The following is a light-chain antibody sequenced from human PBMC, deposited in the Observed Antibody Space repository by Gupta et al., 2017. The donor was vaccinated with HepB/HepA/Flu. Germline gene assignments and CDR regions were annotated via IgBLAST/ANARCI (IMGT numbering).Light chain of an antibody. CDR2: TAS. J-gene: IGKJ5*01. Sequence: DIPLTQSPSFLSASVGDRVTITCRASQDINSYLIWYQQKPGKAPNLLIYTASTLQGGVPSRFSGSGSGTEFTLTISSLQPEDFATYYCQQFNSYPITFGQGTRLDIK. V-gene: IGKV1-9*01. CDR1: QDINSY. CDR3: QQFNSYPIT.